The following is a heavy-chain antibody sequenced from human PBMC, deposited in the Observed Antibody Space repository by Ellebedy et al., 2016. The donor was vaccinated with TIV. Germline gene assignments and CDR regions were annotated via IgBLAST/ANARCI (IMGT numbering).Heavy chain of an antibody. CDR3: ARGEFANWAGPSY. Sequence: SETLSLTCAVSGGSFSGYYWSWIRQPPGKGLEWIGEINHSGSTNYNPSLTSRVTIPIDTSKKQFTLELTSVTAADTAVYYCARGEFANWAGPSYWGQGTLVTVSS. CDR2: INHSGST. V-gene: IGHV4-34*01. J-gene: IGHJ4*02. D-gene: IGHD1-1*01. CDR1: GGSFSGYY.